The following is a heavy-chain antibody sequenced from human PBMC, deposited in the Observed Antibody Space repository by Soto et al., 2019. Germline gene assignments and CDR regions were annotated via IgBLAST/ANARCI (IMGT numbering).Heavy chain of an antibody. CDR2: IYYSGST. D-gene: IGHD6-19*01. V-gene: IGHV4-59*01. CDR1: GGSISSYY. J-gene: IGHJ6*02. CDR3: ARDLRHIAVAGTGGRYYYYYYGMAV. Sequence: PSETLSLTCTVSGGSISSYYWSWIRQPPGKGLEWIGYIYYSGSTNYNPSLKSRVTISVDTSKNQFSLKLSSVTAADTAVYYCARDLRHIAVAGTGGRYYYYYYGMAVWGQGTTVTVSS.